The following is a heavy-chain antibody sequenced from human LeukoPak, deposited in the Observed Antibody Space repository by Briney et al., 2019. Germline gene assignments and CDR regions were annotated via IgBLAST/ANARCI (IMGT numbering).Heavy chain of an antibody. D-gene: IGHD3-10*01. J-gene: IGHJ4*02. CDR2: ISSSSSYI. CDR3: ARAMLLWFAELSTFDY. Sequence: GGSLRLSCAASGFTFSSYSMNWVRQAPGKGLEWVSSISSSSSYIYYADSVKGRFTISRDNAKNSLYLQMNSLRAEDTAVYYCARAMLLWFAELSTFDYWGQGTLVTVSS. V-gene: IGHV3-21*01. CDR1: GFTFSSYS.